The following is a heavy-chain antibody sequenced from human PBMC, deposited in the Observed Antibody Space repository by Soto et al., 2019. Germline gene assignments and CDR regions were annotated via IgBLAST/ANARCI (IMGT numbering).Heavy chain of an antibody. J-gene: IGHJ4*02. CDR3: ARETSYDSSGYCFDY. CDR1: GFTFRSYS. CDR2: ISSSSYI. V-gene: IGHV3-21*01. D-gene: IGHD3-22*01. Sequence: SCAASGFTFRSYSMNWVLQAPGKGLEWVSSISSSSYIYYADSVKGRFTISRDNAKNSLYLQMNSLRAEDTAVYYCARETSYDSSGYCFDYWGQGTLVTVSS.